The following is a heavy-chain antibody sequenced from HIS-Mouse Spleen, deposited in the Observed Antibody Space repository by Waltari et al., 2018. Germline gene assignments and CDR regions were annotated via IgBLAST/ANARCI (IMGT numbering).Heavy chain of an antibody. V-gene: IGHV4-39*07. J-gene: IGHJ2*01. CDR3: AREIPYSSSWYDWYFDL. D-gene: IGHD6-13*01. CDR2: IYYSRST. Sequence: QLQLQESGPGLVKPSETLSLTCTVSGGSISSSSYYWGWIRQPPGKGLEWIGSIYYSRSTYYTPTHKSGVTISVDTSKIQCSLKLSSVTAADTAVYYCAREIPYSSSWYDWYFDLWGRGTLVTVSS. CDR1: GGSISSSSYY.